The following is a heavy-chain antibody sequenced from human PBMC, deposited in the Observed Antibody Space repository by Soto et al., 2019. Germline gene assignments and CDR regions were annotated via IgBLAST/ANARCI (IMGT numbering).Heavy chain of an antibody. CDR2: IVPVYGTA. V-gene: IGHV1-69*12. Sequence: QVQLVQSGAEVKKPGSSVKVSCKASGDTYSSYEINWVRQAPGLGLEWMGGIVPVYGTANYAPKFQGRVTLIADVSTGTTYMELSSLRSEDPAGYFCAREAAPYGSGWHYWGQGTLVTVSS. CDR1: GDTYSSYE. D-gene: IGHD6-19*01. CDR3: AREAAPYGSGWHY. J-gene: IGHJ4*02.